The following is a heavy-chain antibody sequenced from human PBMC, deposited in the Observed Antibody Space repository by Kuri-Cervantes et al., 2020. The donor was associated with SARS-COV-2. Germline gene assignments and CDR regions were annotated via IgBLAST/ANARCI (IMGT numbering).Heavy chain of an antibody. CDR2: INHSGST. CDR3: TTLIDY. J-gene: IGHJ4*02. Sequence: ESLKISCAVYGGSFSGYYWSWIRQPPGKGLEWIGEINHSGSTNYNPSLKSRVTISVDTSKNQFSLKLSSVTAADTAVYYCTTLIDYWGQGALVTVSS. V-gene: IGHV4-34*01. CDR1: GGSFSGYY.